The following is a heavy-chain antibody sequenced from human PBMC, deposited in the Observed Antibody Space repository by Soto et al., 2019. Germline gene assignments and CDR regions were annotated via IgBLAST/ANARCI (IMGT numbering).Heavy chain of an antibody. CDR2: IHNNGDT. CDR3: ARGGCSSCRFDP. V-gene: IGHV4-59*01. J-gene: IGHJ5*02. CDR1: GDSISSNY. Sequence: PSETLSLTCTVSGDSISSNYGSWIRRSPGKGLEWIGYIHNNGDTNYNASLRSRVTISLDTSRNQFSLKVTSVTAAVTALYYCARGGCSSCRFDPWGQGILVTVSS. D-gene: IGHD6-6*01.